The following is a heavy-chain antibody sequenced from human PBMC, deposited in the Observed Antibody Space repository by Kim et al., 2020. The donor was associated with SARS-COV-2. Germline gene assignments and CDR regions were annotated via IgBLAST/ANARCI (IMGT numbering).Heavy chain of an antibody. CDR1: GDSIRNSY. J-gene: IGHJ4*02. CDR2: IYYSGST. CDR3: SNDPGGYAQFDY. Sequence: SETLSLTCTVSGDSIRNSYWSWVRQPPGKGLDWIGYIYYSGSTNSNPSLKSRVTISLDTSKNQFSLKPNSVTAADTAVSYCSNDPGGYAQFDYCGQGSLV. V-gene: IGHV4-59*01. D-gene: IGHD2-2*01.